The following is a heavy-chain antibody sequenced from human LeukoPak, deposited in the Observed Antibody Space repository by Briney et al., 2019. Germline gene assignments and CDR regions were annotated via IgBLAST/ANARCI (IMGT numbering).Heavy chain of an antibody. CDR2: ISSSSSYI. V-gene: IGHV3-21*01. CDR1: GFTFSRFS. CDR3: ALVGANSWAPFDY. Sequence: GGSLRLSCAVSGFTFSRFSMTWVRKAPGKGLEWVSSISSSSSYIYYRDSVKGRFTISRDNAKNSLYLQMHSLRAEDTAVYYCALVGANSWAPFDYWGEGTLVTVSS. J-gene: IGHJ4*02. D-gene: IGHD1-26*01.